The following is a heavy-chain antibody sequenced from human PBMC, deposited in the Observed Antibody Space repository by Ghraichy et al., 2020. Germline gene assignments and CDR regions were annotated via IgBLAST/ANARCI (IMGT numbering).Heavy chain of an antibody. Sequence: GGSLRLSCAASGFTFSSYWMSWVRQAPGKGLEWVANIKQDGSEKYYVDSVKGRFTISRDNAKNSLYLQMNSLRAEDTAVYYCARGDYGDNGDYVSYWGQGTLVTVSS. J-gene: IGHJ4*02. V-gene: IGHV3-7*01. D-gene: IGHD4-23*01. CDR1: GFTFSSYW. CDR3: ARGDYGDNGDYVSY. CDR2: IKQDGSEK.